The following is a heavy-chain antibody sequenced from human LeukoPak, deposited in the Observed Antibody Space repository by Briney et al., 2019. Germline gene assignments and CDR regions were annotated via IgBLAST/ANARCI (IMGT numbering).Heavy chain of an antibody. D-gene: IGHD5-12*01. CDR1: GFTFDDYA. CDR2: ISGDGGST. V-gene: IGHV3-43*02. Sequence: QPGGSLRLSCAASGFTFDDYAMHWVRQAPGKGLEWVSLISGDGGSTYYADSVKGRFTISRDNSKNSLYLQMNSLRTEDTALYYCAKVGAYSGYGNWFDPWGQGTLVTVSS. CDR3: AKVGAYSGYGNWFDP. J-gene: IGHJ5*02.